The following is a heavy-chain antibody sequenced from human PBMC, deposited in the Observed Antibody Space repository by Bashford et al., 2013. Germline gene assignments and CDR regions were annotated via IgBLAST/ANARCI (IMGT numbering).Heavy chain of an antibody. CDR2: TSFDDNNK. D-gene: IGHD3-10*01. CDR3: SRERRDTMIRGVV. V-gene: IGHV3-30-3*01. Sequence: VRQAPGKGLEWVSVTSFDDNNKYYADSVKGRFTISRDNSRNTLYLQMNSLKIEDTALYYCSRERRDTMIRGVVWGQGTLVTVSS. J-gene: IGHJ4*02.